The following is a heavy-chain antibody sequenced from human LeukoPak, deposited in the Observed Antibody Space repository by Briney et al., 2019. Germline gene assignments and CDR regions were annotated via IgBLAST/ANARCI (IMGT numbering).Heavy chain of an antibody. CDR2: ISWNRANI. V-gene: IGHV3-9*01. Sequence: PGGSLRLSCAASGFTFYDYAMHWVRQAPGKGLEWVSGISWNRANIDYADSVRGGFTISRDTAENSLYLQMNSLRPEDTALYYCAKVGGGSSSGKVYYYMDVWGKGTTVTVSS. J-gene: IGHJ6*03. D-gene: IGHD2-15*01. CDR3: AKVGGGSSSGKVYYYMDV. CDR1: GFTFYDYA.